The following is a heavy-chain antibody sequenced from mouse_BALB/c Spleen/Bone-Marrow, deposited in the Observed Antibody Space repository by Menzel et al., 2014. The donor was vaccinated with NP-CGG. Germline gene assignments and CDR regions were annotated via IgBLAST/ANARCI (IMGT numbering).Heavy chain of an antibody. J-gene: IGHJ2*01. CDR3: ARGSSFDY. CDR1: GYTFTSYY. V-gene: IGHV1S56*01. CDR2: IYPGNVNT. Sequence: VQLQQSGPELVKPGASVRISCKASGYTFTSYYIHWVKQWPGQGLEWIGWIYPGNVNTKYNEKFKGKATLTADKSSNTAYMQLSSLTSEDSAVYFCARGSSFDYWGQGTTLTVSS. D-gene: IGHD1-1*01.